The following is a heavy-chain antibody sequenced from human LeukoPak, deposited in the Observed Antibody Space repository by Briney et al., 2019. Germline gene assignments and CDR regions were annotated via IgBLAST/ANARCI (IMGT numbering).Heavy chain of an antibody. V-gene: IGHV3-23*01. J-gene: IGHJ4*02. CDR3: AAGWELLDY. D-gene: IGHD1-26*01. CDR1: GFTFSNHG. CDR2: ISGSGDTL. Sequence: GGSLRLSCAASGFTFSNHGMNWVRQAPGKGLEWVSGISGSGDTLYYADSVKGRFTISRDNSKNTLYLQMNSLRAEDTAVYYCAAGWELLDYWGQGTLVTVSS.